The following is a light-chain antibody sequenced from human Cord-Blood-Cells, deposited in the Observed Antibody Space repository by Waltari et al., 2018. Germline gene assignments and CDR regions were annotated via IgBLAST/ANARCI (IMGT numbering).Light chain of an antibody. J-gene: IGLJ3*02. V-gene: IGLV1-47*01. CDR2: RNN. CDR3: AAWDDSLSGWV. Sequence: QSALTQPASVSGTPGQRVTISCSGSSSNIGSNYVYWYQQLPGTAPKLLIYRNNQRPSGVPDRFSGSKSGTSASLAISGLRSEDEADYYCAAWDDSLSGWVFGGGTKLTVL. CDR1: SSNIGSNY.